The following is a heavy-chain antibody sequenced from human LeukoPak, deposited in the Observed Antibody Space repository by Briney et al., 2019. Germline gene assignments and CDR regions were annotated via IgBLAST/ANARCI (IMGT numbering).Heavy chain of an antibody. CDR2: ISDSGGST. J-gene: IGHJ4*02. CDR3: AKDEDLSHGDYSYFDY. Sequence: PGGSLRLSCAASGFTFSRYVMSWVRQAPGKGLEWVSAISDSGGSTYYADSVKGRFTISRDNSKNTLYFQMNSLRAEDTAVYYCAKDEDLSHGDYSYFDYWGQGTLVTVSS. CDR1: GFTFSRYV. V-gene: IGHV3-23*01. D-gene: IGHD4-17*01.